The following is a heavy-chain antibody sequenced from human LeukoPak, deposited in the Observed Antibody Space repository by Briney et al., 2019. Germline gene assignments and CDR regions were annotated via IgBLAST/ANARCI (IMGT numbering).Heavy chain of an antibody. D-gene: IGHD5-24*01. J-gene: IGHJ4*02. CDR3: ASADGYPYYFDY. CDR2: INHSGST. CDR1: GGSFSGYY. Sequence: SETLSLTCAVYGGSFSGYYWSWIRQPPGKGLEWIGEINHSGSTNYNPSLKSRVTISVDTSKNQFSLKLSSVTAADTAVYYYASADGYPYYFDYWGQGTLVTVSS. V-gene: IGHV4-34*01.